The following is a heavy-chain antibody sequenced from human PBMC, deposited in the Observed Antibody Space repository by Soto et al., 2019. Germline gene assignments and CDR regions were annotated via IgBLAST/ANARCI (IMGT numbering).Heavy chain of an antibody. D-gene: IGHD2-15*01. V-gene: IGHV4-39*01. CDR2: IYFSGST. CDR1: GGSISSSSYY. CDR3: ARHRVADYYYYYGMDV. J-gene: IGHJ6*02. Sequence: QVQLQESGPGLLKPSETLSLTCTVSGGSISSSSYYWGWIRQPPGKGLEWIGGIYFSGSTYYNPSLKSLATKSSDTSKNRFSLKLSAVTAADTAVYYCARHRVADYYYYYGMDVWGLGTTVTVSS.